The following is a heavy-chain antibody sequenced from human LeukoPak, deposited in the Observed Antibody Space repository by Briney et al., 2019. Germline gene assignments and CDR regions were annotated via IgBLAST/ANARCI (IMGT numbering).Heavy chain of an antibody. D-gene: IGHD3-10*01. CDR2: ISAYDGNT. V-gene: IGHV1-18*01. CDR3: ARDLRLLWFGELPEGSGDAFDI. Sequence: GASVKVSCKASGYTFTSYGINWVRQAPGQGLEWMGWISAYDGNTNYAQKLQGRVTMTTDTSMSTAYMELRSLRSDDTAVYYCARDLRLLWFGELPEGSGDAFDIWGQGTMVTVSS. CDR1: GYTFTSYG. J-gene: IGHJ3*02.